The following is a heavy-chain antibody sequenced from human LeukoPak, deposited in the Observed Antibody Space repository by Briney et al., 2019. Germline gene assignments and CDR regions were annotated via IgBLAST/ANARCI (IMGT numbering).Heavy chain of an antibody. J-gene: IGHJ4*02. D-gene: IGHD4-11*01. CDR1: GFTFSSYS. Sequence: GGSLRLSCAASGFTFSSYSMNWVRQAPGKGLDWVSSISSSSSSIYYADSVKGRFTISRDNAKNSLSLQMNSLRAEDTAVYYCARGPYTDYWGQGTLVTVSS. CDR3: ARGPYTDY. CDR2: ISSSSSSI. V-gene: IGHV3-21*01.